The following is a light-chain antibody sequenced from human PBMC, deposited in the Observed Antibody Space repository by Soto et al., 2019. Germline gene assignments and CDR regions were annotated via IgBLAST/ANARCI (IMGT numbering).Light chain of an antibody. CDR3: MLSYSGGWV. CDR2: DTS. J-gene: IGLJ3*02. V-gene: IGLV7-46*01. Sequence: QAVVTQEPSLTVSPGGTVTLTCGSNTGAVTNGHYPYWLQQKPGQAPRTLIYDTSNKHSWTPARFSGSLLGGKAALTLSGAQPEDEADYYCMLSYSGGWVFGGGTQLTVL. CDR1: TGAVTNGHY.